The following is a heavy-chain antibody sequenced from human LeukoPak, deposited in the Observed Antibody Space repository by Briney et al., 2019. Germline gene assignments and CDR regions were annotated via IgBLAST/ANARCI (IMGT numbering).Heavy chain of an antibody. CDR3: ARDCGNFWSGYYTGWFDP. D-gene: IGHD3-3*01. V-gene: IGHV1-69*01. CDR1: GGTFSSYA. CDR2: IIPIFGTA. J-gene: IGHJ5*02. Sequence: SVKVSCKASGGTFSSYAISWVRQAPGQGLEWMGGIIPIFGTANYAQKFQGRVTSTAYESTSTAYMELSSLRSEDTAVYYCARDCGNFWSGYYTGWFDPWGQGTLVTVSS.